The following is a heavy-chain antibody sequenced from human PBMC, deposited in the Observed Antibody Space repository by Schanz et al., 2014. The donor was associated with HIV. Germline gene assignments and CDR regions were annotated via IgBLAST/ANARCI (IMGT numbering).Heavy chain of an antibody. J-gene: IGHJ4*02. V-gene: IGHV4-34*01. Sequence: QVQVQQTGAGLLKPSETLTLTCVVYGGSFSGHYWSWIRQSPGKGLEWIGEIYQSGGTDYSPSFKSQITMSLEPSKNQFSLNLRFVTAADTAVYYCGRGTDDFPPDSWGQGTQVIVSS. CDR1: GGSFSGHY. CDR3: GRGTDDFPPDS. D-gene: IGHD3-3*01. CDR2: IYQSGGT.